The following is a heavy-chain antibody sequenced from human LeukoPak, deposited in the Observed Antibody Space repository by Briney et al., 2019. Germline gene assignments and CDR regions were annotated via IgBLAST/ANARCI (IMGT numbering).Heavy chain of an antibody. V-gene: IGHV3-15*01. CDR2: IKSKTDGGTT. J-gene: IGHJ6*02. CDR3: TTDLEGLLGGDYYYGMDV. CDR1: GFNFSNAW. D-gene: IGHD3-16*01. Sequence: GGSLRLSCAASGFNFSNAWMSWVGQAPGKGREGVGRIKSKTDGGTTDYAAPVKGRFTISRDDSKNTLYLQMNSLKTEDTTVYYCTTDLEGLLGGDYYYGMDVWGQGTTVTVSS.